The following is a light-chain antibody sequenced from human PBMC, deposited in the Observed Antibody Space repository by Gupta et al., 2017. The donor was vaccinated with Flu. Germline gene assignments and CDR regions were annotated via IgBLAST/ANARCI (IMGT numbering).Light chain of an antibody. CDR3: QQYHSNFRT. CDR2: SSS. J-gene: IGKJ1*01. CDR1: QSVSSH. Sequence: PAILSASLGDSVIITGRASQSVSSHLAWYQQKPGKAPRLLIRSSSTLESGVPLRFSGSGFGTEFTLTIASLQPEDAATYYCQQYHSNFRTFGQGT. V-gene: IGKV1-5*03.